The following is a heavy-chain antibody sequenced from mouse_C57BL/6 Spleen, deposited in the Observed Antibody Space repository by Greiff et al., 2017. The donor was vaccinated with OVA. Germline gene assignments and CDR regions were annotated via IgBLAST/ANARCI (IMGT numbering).Heavy chain of an antibody. CDR1: GFTFSDYY. Sequence: DVKLVESEGGLVQPGSSMKLSCTASGFTFSDYYMAWVRQVPEKGLEWVANINYDGSSTYYLDSLKSRFISSRDNAKNILYLQMSSLKSEDTATYYCARGLPPFTTVFDYWGQGTTLTVSS. CDR3: ARGLPPFTTVFDY. J-gene: IGHJ2*01. D-gene: IGHD1-1*01. V-gene: IGHV5-16*01. CDR2: INYDGSST.